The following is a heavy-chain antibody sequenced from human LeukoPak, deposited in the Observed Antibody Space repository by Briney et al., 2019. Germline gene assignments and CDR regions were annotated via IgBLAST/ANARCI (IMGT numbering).Heavy chain of an antibody. D-gene: IGHD4-17*01. CDR2: IFYGGDT. CDR3: ARRNYGDYRYWYFDL. Sequence: PSGTLSLTCTVSGDSISSHYWSWIRQPPGKELEWIGYIFYGGDTSYNPSLKSRSTISLDTSKNQFSLNLTSVTASDTAVYYCARRNYGDYRYWYFDLWGRGTLVTVSS. J-gene: IGHJ2*01. V-gene: IGHV4-59*08. CDR1: GDSISSHY.